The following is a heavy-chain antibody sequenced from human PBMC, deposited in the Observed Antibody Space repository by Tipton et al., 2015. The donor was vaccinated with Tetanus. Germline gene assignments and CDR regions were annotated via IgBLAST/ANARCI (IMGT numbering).Heavy chain of an antibody. Sequence: SLRLSCAASGFTFSDFGMHWVRQAPGKGLEWVALIASDGSNKYYADSVKGRFTISSDNSENTVYLQMNSLRVEDTAMYYCAKGGSGLDYWGQGTLVTVSS. CDR1: GFTFSDFG. D-gene: IGHD6-19*01. CDR2: IASDGSNK. V-gene: IGHV3-30*18. J-gene: IGHJ4*02. CDR3: AKGGSGLDY.